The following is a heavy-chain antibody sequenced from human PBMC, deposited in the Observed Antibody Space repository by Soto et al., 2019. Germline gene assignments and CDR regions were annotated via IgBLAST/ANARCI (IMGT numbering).Heavy chain of an antibody. CDR1: GFTFSNAW. J-gene: IGHJ6*02. CDR3: TTEGRIGYSYGSYYYGMDV. V-gene: IGHV3-15*07. D-gene: IGHD5-18*01. Sequence: GGSLRLSCAASGFTFSNAWMNWVRQAPGKGLEWVGRIKSKTDGGTTDYAAPVKGRFTISRDDSKNTLYLQMNSLKTEDTAVYYCTTEGRIGYSYGSYYYGMDVWGQGTTVTVSS. CDR2: IKSKTDGGTT.